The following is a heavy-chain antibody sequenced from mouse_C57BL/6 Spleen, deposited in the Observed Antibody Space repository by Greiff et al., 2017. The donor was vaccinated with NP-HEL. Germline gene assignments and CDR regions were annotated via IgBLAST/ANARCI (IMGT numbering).Heavy chain of an antibody. CDR1: GFNIKDYY. CDR2: IDPEDGET. Sequence: EVKLVESGAELVKPGASVKLSCTASGFNIKDYYMHWVKQRTEQGLEWIGRIDPEDGETKYAPKFQGKATITADTSSNTAYLQLSSLTSEDTAVYYCARGTTVVDYFDYWGQGTTLTVSS. D-gene: IGHD1-1*01. CDR3: ARGTTVVDYFDY. J-gene: IGHJ2*01. V-gene: IGHV14-2*01.